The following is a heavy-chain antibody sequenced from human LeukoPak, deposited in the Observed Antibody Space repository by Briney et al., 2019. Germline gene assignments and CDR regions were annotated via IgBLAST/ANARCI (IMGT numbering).Heavy chain of an antibody. V-gene: IGHV1-3*01. CDR2: INAGNGNT. D-gene: IGHD6-13*01. CDR3: AREEAAAACLDP. Sequence: ASVKVSCKASGYTFTSYDISWVRQAPGQGLEWMGWINAGNGNTKYSQKFQGRVTITRDTSASTAYMELSSLRSEDTAVYYCAREEAAAACLDPWGQGTLVTVSS. CDR1: GYTFTSYD. J-gene: IGHJ5*02.